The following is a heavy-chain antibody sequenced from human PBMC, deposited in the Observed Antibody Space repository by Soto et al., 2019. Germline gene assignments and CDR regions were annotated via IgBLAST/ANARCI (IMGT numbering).Heavy chain of an antibody. CDR3: ARGPVGEIPYY. CDR1: GDSINDKNW. D-gene: IGHD3-16*02. V-gene: IGHV4-4*02. J-gene: IGHJ4*02. Sequence: SETLSLTCSVSGDSINDKNWWTWLRQPPGKRLEWIGDIYYSGSTNYNPSLKSRVTISIDTSKNQFSLKLSSVTAADTAVYYCARGPVGEIPYYWGQGTLVTVSS. CDR2: IYYSGST.